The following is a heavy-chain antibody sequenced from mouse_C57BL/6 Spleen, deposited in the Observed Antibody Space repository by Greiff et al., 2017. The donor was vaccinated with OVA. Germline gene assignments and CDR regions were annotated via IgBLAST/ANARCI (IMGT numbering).Heavy chain of an antibody. J-gene: IGHJ4*01. Sequence: QVQLKESGAELVKPGASVKISCKASGYAFSSYWMNWVKQRPGKGLEWIGQIYPGDGDTNYNGKFKGKATLTADKSSSTAYMQLSSLTSEDSAVYFCAMGDYYAMDYWGQGTSVTVSS. CDR3: AMGDYYAMDY. CDR2: IYPGDGDT. V-gene: IGHV1-80*01. CDR1: GYAFSSYW.